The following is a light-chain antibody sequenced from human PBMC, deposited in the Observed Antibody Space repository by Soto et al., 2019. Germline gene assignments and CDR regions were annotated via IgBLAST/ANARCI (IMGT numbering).Light chain of an antibody. J-gene: IGKJ4*01. V-gene: IGKV1-39*01. Sequence: DIQMTQSPSSLSASVGDRVTITCRASQSISSYLNWYQQKPGKAPKLLIYAASSLQSGVPSRFSGSGSGTDFTLTISSPQPEDFATYYCQQSYSTPRALTFGGGTKVDIK. CDR3: QQSYSTPRALT. CDR1: QSISSY. CDR2: AAS.